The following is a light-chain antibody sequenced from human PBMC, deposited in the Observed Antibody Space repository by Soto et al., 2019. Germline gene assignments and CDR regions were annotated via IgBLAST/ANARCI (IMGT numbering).Light chain of an antibody. V-gene: IGKV3-20*01. J-gene: IGKJ1*01. CDR3: KQYGSSPWT. CDR2: GAS. Sequence: EVVLTQSPGTLSLSLGERATLSCRASQSVSSSYLAWYQQKPGQAPRLLIYGASSRATGIPDRFSGSGSGTDFTLTIRRLEPEDFAVYYCKQYGSSPWTFGQGTKVDIK. CDR1: QSVSSSY.